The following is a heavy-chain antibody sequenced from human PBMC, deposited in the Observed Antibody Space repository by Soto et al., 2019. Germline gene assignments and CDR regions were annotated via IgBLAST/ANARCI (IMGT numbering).Heavy chain of an antibody. Sequence: QVQLQESGPGQVKPSETLSLTCTVSGDSIRNYFWSWIRQPAGKGLEWIGRIYTSGSSNYNPSLKSRLTMSVDTSKHQVSLNLRSVTAANTAVYYCARDPGTSMIENYYNGMDVWGRGTTVIVSS. CDR2: IYTSGSS. J-gene: IGHJ6*02. V-gene: IGHV4-4*07. CDR3: ARDPGTSMIENYYNGMDV. D-gene: IGHD3-16*01. CDR1: GDSIRNYF.